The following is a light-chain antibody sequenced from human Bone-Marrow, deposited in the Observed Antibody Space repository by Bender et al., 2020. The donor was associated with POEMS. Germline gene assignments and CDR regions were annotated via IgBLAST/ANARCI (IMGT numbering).Light chain of an antibody. CDR1: SWDVGDYTA. CDR2: EVT. Sequence: QSVLSQPASVSGSRGQSITISCTGTSWDVGDYTAVSWYQQHPGKAPKLMIYEVTKRPSGVPDRFSGSKSGTSASLAISGLRSEDEADYYCSSWDDNLSGPGVFGGGTKLTVL. V-gene: IGLV2-14*01. J-gene: IGLJ3*02. CDR3: SSWDDNLSGPGV.